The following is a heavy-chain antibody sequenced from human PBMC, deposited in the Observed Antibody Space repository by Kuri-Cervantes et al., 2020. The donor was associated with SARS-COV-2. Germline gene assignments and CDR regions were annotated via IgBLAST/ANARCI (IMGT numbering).Heavy chain of an antibody. D-gene: IGHD6-6*01. CDR2: IYYSGST. J-gene: IGHJ4*02. V-gene: IGHV4-59*12. CDR3: ARDREAARPVALRNPIVTPLDY. CDR1: GGSISSYY. Sequence: ESLKISCTVSGGSISSYYWSWIRQPPGKGLEWIGYIYYSGSTNYNPSPKSRVTISVDTSKNQFSLKLSSVTAADTAVYYCARDREAARPVALRNPIVTPLDYWGQGTLVTVSS.